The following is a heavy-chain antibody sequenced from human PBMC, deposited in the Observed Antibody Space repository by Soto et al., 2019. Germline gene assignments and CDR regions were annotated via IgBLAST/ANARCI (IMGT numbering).Heavy chain of an antibody. CDR1: GGSISGSYYY. CDR3: ARLQYTVVTALDI. Sequence: PSETLSLTCAVSGGSISGSYYYWGWLRQAPGKGPEWVGYIYHTVNTNYNPALKSRVTVSMDTSKNQLSLQLSSVTAADTAIYYCARLQYTVVTALDIWGQGTMVTVSS. D-gene: IGHD2-15*01. J-gene: IGHJ3*02. V-gene: IGHV4-61*05. CDR2: IYHTVNT.